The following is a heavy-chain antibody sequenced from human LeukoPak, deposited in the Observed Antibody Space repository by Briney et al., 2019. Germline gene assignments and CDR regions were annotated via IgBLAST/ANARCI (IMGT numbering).Heavy chain of an antibody. CDR1: GITLSTYW. Sequence: PGGSLRLSCAASGITLSTYWIHWVRQAPGKGLEWVANIKQDGSEKYYVDSVKGRFTISRDNAKNSLYLQMNSLRAEDTAVYYCAREGVRNWKGDRGYWGQGTLVTVSS. J-gene: IGHJ4*02. CDR3: AREGVRNWKGDRGY. CDR2: IKQDGSEK. V-gene: IGHV3-7*01. D-gene: IGHD1-1*01.